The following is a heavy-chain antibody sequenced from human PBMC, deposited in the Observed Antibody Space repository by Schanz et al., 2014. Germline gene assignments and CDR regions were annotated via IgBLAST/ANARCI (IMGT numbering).Heavy chain of an antibody. Sequence: VQLLESGGGLVKPGGSLRLSCAASGFTFSDYYMTWMRQAPGKGLEWISYISNSGTYTKYADSVKGRFVISRDNARSSLYLQMSSLRDGDTAVYYCASVIMVAGNHRDGRDVWGQGTTVTVSS. V-gene: IGHV3-11*03. CDR3: ASVIMVAGNHRDGRDV. J-gene: IGHJ6*02. CDR1: GFTFSDYY. CDR2: ISNSGTYT. D-gene: IGHD6-19*01.